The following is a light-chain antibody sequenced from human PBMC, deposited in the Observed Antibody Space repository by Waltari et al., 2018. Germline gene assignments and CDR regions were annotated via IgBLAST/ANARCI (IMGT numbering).Light chain of an antibody. V-gene: IGKV1-33*01. CDR2: DAS. J-gene: IGKJ3*01. Sequence: IQTTQSPSSLSASVGDRVTITCQASQDITKYLNWYQQKPGKAPKLLIYDASTLEVGVPSRFSGSGSGTDFTFAISSLQPEDFATYYCQQYDNPLFTFGPGTKVDIK. CDR3: QQYDNPLFT. CDR1: QDITKY.